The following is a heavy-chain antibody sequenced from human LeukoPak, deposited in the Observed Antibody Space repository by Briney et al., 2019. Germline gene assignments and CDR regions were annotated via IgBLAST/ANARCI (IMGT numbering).Heavy chain of an antibody. J-gene: IGHJ4*02. CDR2: ISANGGRT. Sequence: GGSLRLSCAASGFIFTSYGMNWVRQAPGKGLEWVSGISANGGRTYYADSVKGRFTISRDNSKNILWLQMNSLRAEDTAVYYCAKPTYYYDSSGSPADYWGQGTLVTVSS. D-gene: IGHD3-22*01. CDR1: GFIFTSYG. CDR3: AKPTYYYDSSGSPADY. V-gene: IGHV3-23*01.